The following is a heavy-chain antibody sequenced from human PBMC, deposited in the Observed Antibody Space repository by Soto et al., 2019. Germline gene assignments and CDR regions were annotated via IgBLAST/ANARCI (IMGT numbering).Heavy chain of an antibody. CDR2: IKQDGSEK. D-gene: IGHD2-21*01. J-gene: IGHJ4*02. Sequence: EVQLVESGGGLVQPGEFLRVSCEASGFTFSTYWMTWVRQAPGKGLEWVANIKQDGSEKFYVGSVRGRFTISRDNAKNSMYLQMNSLRADDTAVYYCARRSSGRLTTAWAPLDWWGQGTLVTVSS. V-gene: IGHV3-7*03. CDR3: ARRSSGRLTTAWAPLDW. CDR1: GFTFSTYW.